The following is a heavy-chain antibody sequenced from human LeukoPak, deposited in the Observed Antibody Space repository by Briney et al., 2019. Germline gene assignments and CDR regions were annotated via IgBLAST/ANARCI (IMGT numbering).Heavy chain of an antibody. D-gene: IGHD3-10*01. J-gene: IGHJ4*02. CDR3: ARGXXFXIRD. V-gene: IGHV3-66*01. CDR1: GFTVSNNY. Sequence: GGSLRLSCAASGFTVSNNYMHWVRQAPGKGLEWVSLINSGGDTHSADSVKGRFTISRDNSKNTLYLQMNSLRVEDTAVYYCARGXXFXIRDWGQGTLVTVSS. CDR2: INSGGDT.